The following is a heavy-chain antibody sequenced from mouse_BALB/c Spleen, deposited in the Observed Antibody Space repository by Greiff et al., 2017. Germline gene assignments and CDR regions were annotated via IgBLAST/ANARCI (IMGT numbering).Heavy chain of an antibody. Sequence: EVKLVESGGGLVKPGGSLKLSCAASGFTFSSYTMSWVRQTPEKRLEWVATISSGGSYTYYPDSVKGRFTISRDNAKNTLYLQMSSLKSEDTAMYYCTRVLYYGNSYYFDYWGQVTTLTVSS. CDR2: ISSGGSYT. CDR3: TRVLYYGNSYYFDY. J-gene: IGHJ2*01. CDR1: GFTFSSYT. D-gene: IGHD2-1*01. V-gene: IGHV5-6-4*01.